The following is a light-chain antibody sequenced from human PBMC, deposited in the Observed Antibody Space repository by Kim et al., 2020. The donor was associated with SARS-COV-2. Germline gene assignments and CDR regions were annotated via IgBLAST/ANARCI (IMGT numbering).Light chain of an antibody. CDR3: QVWDTSNDHWV. J-gene: IGLJ3*02. V-gene: IGLV3-21*04. Sequence: SYELTQPPSVSVAPEKTASVTCGGSDIGYKTVHWYQQKPGQAPVVVIHSDVDRASGIPERISGSKSANTATLTISRVEAGDEADYYCQVWDTSNDHWVFG. CDR2: SDV. CDR1: DIGYKT.